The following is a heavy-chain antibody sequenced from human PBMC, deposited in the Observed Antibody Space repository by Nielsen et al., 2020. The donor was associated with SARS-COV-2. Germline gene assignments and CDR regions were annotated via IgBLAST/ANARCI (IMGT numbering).Heavy chain of an antibody. Sequence: ASVKVSCKASGGTFSNYAINWVRQAPGQGLEWMGWISAYSGYTNYAEKFQGRLTMTTDTSTSTTYMDLRSLRSDDTALYYCARERVGGITIFGVVTRYGMDVWGQGTTVIVSS. CDR1: GGTFSNYA. CDR2: ISAYSGYT. J-gene: IGHJ6*02. V-gene: IGHV1-18*01. D-gene: IGHD3-3*01. CDR3: ARERVGGITIFGVVTRYGMDV.